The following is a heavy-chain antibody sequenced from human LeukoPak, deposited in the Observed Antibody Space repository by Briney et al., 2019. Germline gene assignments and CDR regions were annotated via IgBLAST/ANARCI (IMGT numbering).Heavy chain of an antibody. J-gene: IGHJ4*02. D-gene: IGHD2-2*01. Sequence: PGRSLRLSCAASGFTFSSYAMHWVRQAPGKGLEWVAVISYDGSNKYYADSVKGRFTISRDNSKNTLYLQMNSLRAEDTAVYYCARNTPADPPDYWGQGALVGVPS. CDR2: ISYDGSNK. CDR3: ARNTPADPPDY. V-gene: IGHV3-30-3*01. CDR1: GFTFSSYA.